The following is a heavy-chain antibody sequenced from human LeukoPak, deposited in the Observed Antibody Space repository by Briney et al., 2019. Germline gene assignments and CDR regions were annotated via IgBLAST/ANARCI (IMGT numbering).Heavy chain of an antibody. CDR2: IYSSGST. D-gene: IGHD2-15*01. V-gene: IGHV4-61*02. Sequence: SETLSLTCTVSGGSISSGSYYWNWIRQPAGKGLEWIGRIYSSGSTNYNPSLKSRVTMSVDTSKNQFSLKLSSVTAADTAMYYCARYCSGSSCYSWGYHFDYWGQGTLVTVSS. CDR3: ARYCSGSSCYSWGYHFDY. CDR1: GGSISSGSYY. J-gene: IGHJ4*02.